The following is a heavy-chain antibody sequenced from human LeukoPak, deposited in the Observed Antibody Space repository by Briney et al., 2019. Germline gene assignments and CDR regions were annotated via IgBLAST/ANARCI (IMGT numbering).Heavy chain of an antibody. Sequence: GESLKIPCKGPGYSFTSYWFGWVRQMPGKGLEWMGIIYTGDSDTRYSPSFQGQVTISADKSISTAYLQWSSLKASDTAMYYCARRYDSTPLFVYWGQGTLVTVSS. CDR2: IYTGDSDT. CDR1: GYSFTSYW. V-gene: IGHV5-51*01. CDR3: ARRYDSTPLFVY. D-gene: IGHD3-22*01. J-gene: IGHJ4*02.